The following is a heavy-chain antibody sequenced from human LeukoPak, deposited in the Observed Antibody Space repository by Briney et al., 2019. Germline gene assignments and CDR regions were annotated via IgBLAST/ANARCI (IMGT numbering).Heavy chain of an antibody. CDR1: GDSVSSSRFY. CDR3: ARDRRYSGYDPSFYMDV. CDR2: IYYSGST. J-gene: IGHJ6*03. D-gene: IGHD5-12*01. Sequence: SETLSLTCTVSGDSVSSSRFYWSWIRQPPGKGLEWIGYIYYSGSTNYNPSLKSRVTISVDTPKNQFSLKLSSVTAADTAVYYCARDRRYSGYDPSFYMDVWGKGTTVTVSS. V-gene: IGHV4-61*01.